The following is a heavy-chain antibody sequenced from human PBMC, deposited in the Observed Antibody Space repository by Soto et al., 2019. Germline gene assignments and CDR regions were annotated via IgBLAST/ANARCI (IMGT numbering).Heavy chain of an antibody. CDR3: ARDGTSIAARGRDYYYYYGMDV. Sequence: PSETLSLTCAVSGGSLSSSNWWSWVRPPPGKGLEWIGEIYHSGSTNYNPSLKSRVTISVDKSKNQFSLKLSSVTAADTAVYYCARDGTSIAARGRDYYYYYGMDVWGQGTTVTVSS. CDR1: GGSLSSSNW. D-gene: IGHD6-6*01. CDR2: IYHSGST. V-gene: IGHV4-4*02. J-gene: IGHJ6*02.